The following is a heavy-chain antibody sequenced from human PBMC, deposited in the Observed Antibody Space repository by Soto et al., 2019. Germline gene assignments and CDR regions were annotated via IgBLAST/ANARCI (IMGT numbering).Heavy chain of an antibody. CDR2: INHSGST. J-gene: IGHJ4*02. CDR1: GGSFSGYY. V-gene: IGHV4-34*01. D-gene: IGHD4-17*01. CDR3: ASRATTVSPFDY. Sequence: QVQLQQWGAGLLKPSETLSLTCAVYGGSFSGYYWSWIRQPPGKGLEWIGEINHSGSTNYNPSLKSRVTISVDTSKNQFSLKLSSVTAADTAVYSCASRATTVSPFDYWGQGTLVTVSS.